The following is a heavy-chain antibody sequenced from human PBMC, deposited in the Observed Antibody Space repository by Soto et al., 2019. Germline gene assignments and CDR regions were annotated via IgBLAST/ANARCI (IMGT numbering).Heavy chain of an antibody. Sequence: SETLSLTCTVSGGSITSSSYYWGWIRQPPGKGLEWIGGIYYSGRSYYNPSLKSRVTVSVDTSKNQSSLTLNSVTAADAAVYYCARRRTTVVTQAYFDHWGQGTLVTVSS. D-gene: IGHD4-17*01. CDR2: IYYSGRS. V-gene: IGHV4-39*01. CDR3: ARRRTTVVTQAYFDH. J-gene: IGHJ4*02. CDR1: GGSITSSSYY.